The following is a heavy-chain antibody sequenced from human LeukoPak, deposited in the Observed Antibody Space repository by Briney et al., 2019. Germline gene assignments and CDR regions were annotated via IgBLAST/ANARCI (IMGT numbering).Heavy chain of an antibody. CDR3: AKDRIQLFSLLSY. J-gene: IGHJ4*02. CDR2: ISYDGSNK. V-gene: IGHV3-30*18. CDR1: GFTFSSYG. Sequence: GGSLRLSCAASGFTFSSYGMHCVRQAPGKGLEWVAVISYDGSNKYYADSVKGRFTISRDNSKNTLYLQMNSLRAEDTAVYYCAKDRIQLFSLLSYWGQGTLVTVSS. D-gene: IGHD5-18*01.